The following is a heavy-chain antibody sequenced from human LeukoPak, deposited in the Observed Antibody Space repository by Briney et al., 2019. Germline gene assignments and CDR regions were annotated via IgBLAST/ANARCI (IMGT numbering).Heavy chain of an antibody. D-gene: IGHD1-26*01. V-gene: IGHV5-51*01. Sequence: GESLKISCKVSGYTFTTSWIGWVRQMPGKGLEWMGIIYPGDSDTRYSPSLQGQVTISANKSINTAYLQWSSLKASDTAMYYCARPHTLDRTTKYYFDYWGQGTLVTVSS. CDR1: GYTFTTSW. CDR3: ARPHTLDRTTKYYFDY. J-gene: IGHJ4*02. CDR2: IYPGDSDT.